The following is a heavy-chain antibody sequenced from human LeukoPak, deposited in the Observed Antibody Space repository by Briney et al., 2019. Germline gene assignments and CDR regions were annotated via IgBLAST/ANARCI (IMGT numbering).Heavy chain of an antibody. V-gene: IGHV3-30*02. CDR2: TRDEGSNK. CDR1: GFTFSSNG. D-gene: IGHD5-12*01. CDR3: GSGYNWFDP. J-gene: IGHJ5*02. Sequence: PGGSLTLSCAASGFTFSSNGMHWVRQAPDNGREWVAFTRDEGSNKYQADSVRGRFTISRDNSKNTLYLQMNSLRAEDTAVYYCGSGYNWFDPWGQGTLVTVSS.